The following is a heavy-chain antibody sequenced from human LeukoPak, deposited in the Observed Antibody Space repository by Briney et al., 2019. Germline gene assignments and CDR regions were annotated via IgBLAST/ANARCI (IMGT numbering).Heavy chain of an antibody. CDR2: IIPIFGTA. Sequence: SVPVSCKASVGTFSRHAISWVGQAPGQGLEWTGGIIPIFGTANYAQKFQGRVTITADESTSTAYMEMSSLRSEDTAVYYCANRPSSSWYNWFDPWGQGTLVTVSS. V-gene: IGHV1-69*13. CDR1: VGTFSRHA. CDR3: ANRPSSSWYNWFDP. J-gene: IGHJ5*02. D-gene: IGHD6-13*01.